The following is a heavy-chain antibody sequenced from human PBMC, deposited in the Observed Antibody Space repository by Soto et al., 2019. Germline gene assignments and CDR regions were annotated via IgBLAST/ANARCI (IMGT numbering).Heavy chain of an antibody. CDR2: IWSDGSNN. CDR3: ARDRRWYNSSWSGPDLYYFDY. Sequence: GGSLRLSCAASGLTFSYSGMHWVRQAPGKGLEWLSVIWSDGSNNNYADSVKGRFTISRDNSKSTLYLQMNSLRVEDTAVYYCARDRRWYNSSWSGPDLYYFDYWGQGTQVTVSS. D-gene: IGHD6-13*01. V-gene: IGHV3-33*01. CDR1: GLTFSYSG. J-gene: IGHJ4*02.